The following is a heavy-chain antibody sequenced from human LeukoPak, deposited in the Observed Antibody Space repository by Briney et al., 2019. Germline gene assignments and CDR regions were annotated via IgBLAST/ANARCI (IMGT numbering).Heavy chain of an antibody. J-gene: IGHJ3*02. CDR2: IYYSGST. Sequence: PSETLSLTCTVSGGSISSYYWGWIRQPPGKGLEWIGYIYYSGSTNYNPSLKSRVTISVDTSKDQFSLKLSSVTAADTAVYYCAREVRDYYDSSGKPYDAFDIWGQGTMVTVSS. V-gene: IGHV4-59*01. D-gene: IGHD3-22*01. CDR1: GGSISSYY. CDR3: AREVRDYYDSSGKPYDAFDI.